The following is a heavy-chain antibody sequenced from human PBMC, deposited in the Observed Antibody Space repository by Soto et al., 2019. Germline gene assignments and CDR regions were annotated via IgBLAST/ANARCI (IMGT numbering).Heavy chain of an antibody. CDR3: VKDGRRGDDYYYYDMDV. Sequence: QVPLVQSGAEVKKPGSSVKVSCKASGGTFSSHTINWVRQAPGQGLEWMGRIIPILGITNYAQRFQGRVMIIADKFPSTAYMALSSMRSEYTAVDSCVKDGRRGDDYYYYDMDVWGQGTTVTVSS. D-gene: IGHD3-10*01. CDR2: IIPILGIT. V-gene: IGHV1-69*08. CDR1: GGTFSSHT. J-gene: IGHJ6*02.